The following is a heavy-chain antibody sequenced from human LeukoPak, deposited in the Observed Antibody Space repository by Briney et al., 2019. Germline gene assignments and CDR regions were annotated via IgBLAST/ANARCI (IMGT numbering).Heavy chain of an antibody. Sequence: HGESLKISCKGSGYSITNYWIGWVRQMPGKGLNWMEIIYPGDSETKYSTTFQGQSTISADKSISTAYLQWSSLKASDSVMYYCARRLAVANVGYFDYWGQGTLVTVSS. CDR1: GYSITNYW. V-gene: IGHV5-51*01. CDR3: ARRLAVANVGYFDY. J-gene: IGHJ4*02. D-gene: IGHD6-19*01. CDR2: IYPGDSET.